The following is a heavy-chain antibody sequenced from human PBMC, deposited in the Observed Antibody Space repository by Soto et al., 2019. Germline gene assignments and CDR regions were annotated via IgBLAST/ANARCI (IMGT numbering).Heavy chain of an antibody. CDR2: IWYDGSNK. D-gene: IGHD5-12*01. J-gene: IGHJ4*02. CDR3: ARDPRSLVATRFDYYFDY. CDR1: GFTFSSYG. V-gene: IGHV3-33*01. Sequence: GGSLRLSCAASGFTFSSYGMHWVRQAPGKGLEWVAVIWYDGSNKYYADSVKGRFTISRDNSKNTLYLQMNSLRAEDTAVYYCARDPRSLVATRFDYYFDYWGQGTLVTVSS.